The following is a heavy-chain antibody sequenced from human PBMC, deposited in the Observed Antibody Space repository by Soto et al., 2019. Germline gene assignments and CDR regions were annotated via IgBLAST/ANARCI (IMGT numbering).Heavy chain of an antibody. CDR2: IIPIFGTA. Sequence: QVQLVQSGAEVKKPGSSVKVSCKASGGTFSSKAISWVRQAPGKGLEWMGGIIPIFGTANYAQKIQGRVRITADQSTGTAYRELRSLRSEDTAVYYCAERICGGDCYLDYWGQGTLVTVSS. CDR3: AERICGGDCYLDY. J-gene: IGHJ4*02. CDR1: GGTFSSKA. V-gene: IGHV1-69*12. D-gene: IGHD2-21*02.